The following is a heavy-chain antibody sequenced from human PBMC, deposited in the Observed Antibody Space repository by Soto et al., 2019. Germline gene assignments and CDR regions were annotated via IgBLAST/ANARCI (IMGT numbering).Heavy chain of an antibody. CDR1: GYTFTSDG. V-gene: IGHV1-18*01. J-gene: IGHJ4*02. D-gene: IGHD6-13*01. Sequence: QVQLVQSGAEVKKPGASVKVSCKASGYTFTSDGISWVRQAPGQGLEWMGWISAYNGNTNYAQKLQRRVTMTTDTSTSIACRELRILRSDDTGVYYCARDCAAAGPFDYCGQGTKLTVS. CDR3: ARDCAAAGPFDY. CDR2: ISAYNGNT.